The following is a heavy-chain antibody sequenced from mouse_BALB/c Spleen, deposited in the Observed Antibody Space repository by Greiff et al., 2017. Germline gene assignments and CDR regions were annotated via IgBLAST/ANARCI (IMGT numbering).Heavy chain of an antibody. V-gene: IGHV2-2*02. CDR3: ARNWDYDYYAMDY. D-gene: IGHD2-4*01. Sequence: VQLQQSGPGLVQPSQSLSITCTVSGFSLTSYGVHWVRQSPGKGLEWLGVIWSGGSTDYNAAFISRLSISKDNSKSQVFFKMNSLHVNDTAIYFCARNWDYDYYAMDYWGQGTSVIVSS. J-gene: IGHJ4*01. CDR1: GFSLTSYG. CDR2: IWSGGST.